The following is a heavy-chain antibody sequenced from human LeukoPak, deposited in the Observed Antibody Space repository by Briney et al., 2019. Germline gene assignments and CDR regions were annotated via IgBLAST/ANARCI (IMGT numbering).Heavy chain of an antibody. CDR1: GFTFDDYG. D-gene: IGHD4-17*01. V-gene: IGHV3-23*01. J-gene: IGHJ4*02. Sequence: TGGSLRLSCAASGFTFDDYGMSWVRQAPGKGLEWVSTISGSRYTTYYTDSVKGRFTISRDNSKNTLYLQMNSLRAEDTAVYYCAKFSRVTTNFDYWGQGTLVTVSS. CDR3: AKFSRVTTNFDY. CDR2: ISGSRYTT.